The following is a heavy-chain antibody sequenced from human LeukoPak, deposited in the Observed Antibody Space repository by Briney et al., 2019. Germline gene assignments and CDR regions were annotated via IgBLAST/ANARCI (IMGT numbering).Heavy chain of an antibody. CDR3: ARRGGSSTSSWSHICWFDP. D-gene: IGHD6-13*01. Sequence: GGSLRLSCAASGFTFSSYWMSWVRQAPGKGLEWVANIKQDGSEKYYVDSVKGRFTISRDNAKNSLYLQMDSLRAEDTAVYYCARRGGSSTSSWSHICWFDPWGQGTLVTVSS. V-gene: IGHV3-7*05. CDR2: IKQDGSEK. J-gene: IGHJ5*02. CDR1: GFTFSSYW.